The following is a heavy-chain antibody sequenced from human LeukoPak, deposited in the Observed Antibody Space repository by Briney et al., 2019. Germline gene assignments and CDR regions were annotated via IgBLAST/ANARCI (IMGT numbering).Heavy chain of an antibody. CDR2: ISGSGGST. CDR3: AKDGPPIVVVVAATPGYFDY. Sequence: PGGSLRLSCAASGFTFSSYAMSWVRQAPGKGLEWLSAISGSGGSTYYADSVKGRFTISRDNSKNTLYLQMNSLRAEDTAVYYCAKDGPPIVVVVAATPGYFDYWGQGTLVTVSS. D-gene: IGHD2-15*01. CDR1: GFTFSSYA. J-gene: IGHJ4*02. V-gene: IGHV3-23*01.